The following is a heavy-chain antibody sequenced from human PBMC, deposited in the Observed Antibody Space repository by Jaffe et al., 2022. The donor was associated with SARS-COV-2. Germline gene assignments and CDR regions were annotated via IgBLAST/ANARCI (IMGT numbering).Heavy chain of an antibody. J-gene: IGHJ4*02. Sequence: QLVQSGAEVKKPGASVKVSCQASGDSSSTYKIHWVRQAPGQGLEWLGWIHTGNGDTHYSQKFQGRVTLTRDTSATTAYMELNSLRSEDSAVYYCARNEDYWGQGTLVTVSS. CDR2: IHTGNGDT. CDR3: ARNEDY. CDR1: GDSSSTYK. V-gene: IGHV1-3*04.